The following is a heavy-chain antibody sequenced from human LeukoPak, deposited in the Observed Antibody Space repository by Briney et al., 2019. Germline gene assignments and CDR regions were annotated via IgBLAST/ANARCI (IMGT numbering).Heavy chain of an antibody. Sequence: SETLSLTCAVYGGSFSGYYWSWIRQPPGKGLEWIGEINHGGSTNYNPSLKSRVTISVDTSKNQFSLKLSSVTAADTAVYYCARAGYSYGYDYWGQGTLVTVSS. D-gene: IGHD5-18*01. V-gene: IGHV4-34*01. J-gene: IGHJ4*02. CDR3: ARAGYSYGYDY. CDR2: INHGGST. CDR1: GGSFSGYY.